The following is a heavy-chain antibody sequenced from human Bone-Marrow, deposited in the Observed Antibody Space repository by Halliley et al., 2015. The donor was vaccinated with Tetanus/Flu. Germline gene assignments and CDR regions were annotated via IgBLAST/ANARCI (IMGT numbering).Heavy chain of an antibody. CDR2: IYPSDSDT. D-gene: IGHD3-22*01. Sequence: QLVQSGAEVKKPGESLKISCKTSGYSFTSYWIAWVRQMPGKGLEWMGLIYPSDSDTTYSPSFQGQVTISADKSISTAYLQWSSLKASDTAMYYCASHYENSDYYTDDAFNIWGQGTMVTVSS. V-gene: IGHV5-51*03. J-gene: IGHJ3*02. CDR3: ASHYENSDYYTDDAFNI. CDR1: GYSFTSYW.